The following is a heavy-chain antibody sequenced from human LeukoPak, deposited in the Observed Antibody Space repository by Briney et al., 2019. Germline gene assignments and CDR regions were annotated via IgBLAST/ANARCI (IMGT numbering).Heavy chain of an antibody. D-gene: IGHD1-26*01. CDR3: VKDRGSGTYLTPYLDC. Sequence: PGGSLRLSCSASGFTFSSYAMHWVRQAPGKGLEYVSTISSNGGSTYYADSVKGRFTFSRDNSKNTLYLQMNSLGAEDTAVYYCVKDRGSGTYLTPYLDCWGQGTLVTVSS. CDR2: ISSNGGST. J-gene: IGHJ4*02. V-gene: IGHV3-64D*06. CDR1: GFTFSSYA.